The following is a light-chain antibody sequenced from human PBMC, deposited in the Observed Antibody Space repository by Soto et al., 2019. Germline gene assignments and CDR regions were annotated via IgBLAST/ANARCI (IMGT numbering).Light chain of an antibody. CDR2: AAS. J-gene: IGKJ1*01. CDR3: QKYGTSWT. CDR1: QSVSSAY. Sequence: IVLTQSPGTLSLSPGERAILSCRASQSVSSAYLAWYQQKAGQGPRLLLYAASKRATAIPDRFSGSGSGTDFTLTISRLEPEDFAVYYCQKYGTSWTFGQGTKVEVK. V-gene: IGKV3-20*01.